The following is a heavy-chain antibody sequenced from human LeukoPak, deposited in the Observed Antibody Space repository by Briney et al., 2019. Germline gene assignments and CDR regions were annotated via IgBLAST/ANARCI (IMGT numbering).Heavy chain of an antibody. CDR3: AREGWQSASGTYPGND. CDR2: IKQDGSEK. Sequence: GGSLRLSCAASGFTFSSYWMSWVRQAPGKGLEWVANIKQDGSEKYYVDSVKGRFTISRDNAKNSLFLQMNRLRAEDTAVYFCAREGWQSASGTYPGNDWGQGTLVTVSS. CDR1: GFTFSSYW. V-gene: IGHV3-7*01. J-gene: IGHJ4*02. D-gene: IGHD1-26*01.